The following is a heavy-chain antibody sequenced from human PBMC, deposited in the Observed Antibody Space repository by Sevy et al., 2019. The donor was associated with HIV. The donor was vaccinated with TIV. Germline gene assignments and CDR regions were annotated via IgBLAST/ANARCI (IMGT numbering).Heavy chain of an antibody. Sequence: GESLKISCKGSGYRFTSYWIAWVRQEPGKGLEWMGIIYPDDSEIRYSPSLQGQVTISVDKSISTAYLQWSSLKASDTAMYFCARRVYDSTGYPQYYFDYWGQGALVTVSS. CDR1: GYRFTSYW. CDR2: IYPDDSEI. J-gene: IGHJ4*02. D-gene: IGHD3-22*01. CDR3: ARRVYDSTGYPQYYFDY. V-gene: IGHV5-51*01.